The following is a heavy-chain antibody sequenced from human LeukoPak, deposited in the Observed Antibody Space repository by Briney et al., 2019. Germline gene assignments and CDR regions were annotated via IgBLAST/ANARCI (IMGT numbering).Heavy chain of an antibody. CDR1: GGSFSGYY. CDR2: INHSGST. D-gene: IGHD6-19*01. Sequence: RASETLSLTCAVYGGSFSGYYWSWIRQPPGKGLEWIGEINHSGSTNYNPSLKSRVTISVDTSKNQFSLKLSSVTAADTAVYYCARDKWLRLDAFDIWGQGTMVTVSS. V-gene: IGHV4-34*01. CDR3: ARDKWLRLDAFDI. J-gene: IGHJ3*02.